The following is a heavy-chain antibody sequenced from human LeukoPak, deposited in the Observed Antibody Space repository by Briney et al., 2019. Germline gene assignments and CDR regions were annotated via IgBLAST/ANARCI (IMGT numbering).Heavy chain of an antibody. CDR2: IYTSGST. Sequence: PSETLSLTCTVSGGSISSGSYYWSWIRQPAGKGLEWIGRIYTSGSTNYNPSLKSRVTISVDTSKNQFSLKLSSVTAADTAVYYCAISSSWYGRGMDVWGQGTTVTVSS. CDR3: AISSSWYGRGMDV. CDR1: GGSISSGSYY. J-gene: IGHJ6*02. D-gene: IGHD6-13*01. V-gene: IGHV4-61*02.